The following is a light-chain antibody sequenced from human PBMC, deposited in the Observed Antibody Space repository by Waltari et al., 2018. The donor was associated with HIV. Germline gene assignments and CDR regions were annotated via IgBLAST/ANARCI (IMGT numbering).Light chain of an antibody. CDR2: EVT. Sequence: QSALTPSPSASGSPGQSVNISCRGANSDLHDYNYVSWYQQHSDRPPKLIIFEVTKRPSGVPDRFSCSKSGNTASLFVSGLQPEDEATYFCSSFAGTHKLFGGGTKLTVL. V-gene: IGLV2-8*01. CDR3: SSFAGTHKL. J-gene: IGLJ2*01. CDR1: NSDLHDYNY.